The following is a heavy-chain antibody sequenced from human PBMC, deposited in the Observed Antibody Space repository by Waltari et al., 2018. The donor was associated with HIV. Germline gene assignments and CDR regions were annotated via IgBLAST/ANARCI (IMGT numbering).Heavy chain of an antibody. J-gene: IGHJ4*02. CDR1: GYIFLNHA. V-gene: IGHV7-4-1*02. Sequence: QVQLVQSGSELKKPGASVKFSCQPSGYIFLNHARNWVRQAPGQGLEWMGWINTNTGNPTYAQGVTGRFVCSLDTSVSTAYLQISSLKTEDTAVYYCARAREWELLYPIDYWGQGTLVTVS. CDR3: ARAREWELLYPIDY. CDR2: INTNTGNP. D-gene: IGHD1-26*01.